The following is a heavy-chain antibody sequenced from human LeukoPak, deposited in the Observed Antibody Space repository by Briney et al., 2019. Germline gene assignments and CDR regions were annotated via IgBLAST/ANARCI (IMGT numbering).Heavy chain of an antibody. CDR2: MNPNSGNT. Sequence: ASVKVSCKASGYTFTSCDINWVRQATGQGLEWMGWMNPNSGNTGYAQKFQGRVTMTRNTSISTAYMELSSLRSEDTAVYYCARSVTVFGVVRVSWFDPWGQGTLVTVSS. CDR3: ARSVTVFGVVRVSWFDP. CDR1: GYTFTSCD. J-gene: IGHJ5*02. D-gene: IGHD3-3*01. V-gene: IGHV1-8*01.